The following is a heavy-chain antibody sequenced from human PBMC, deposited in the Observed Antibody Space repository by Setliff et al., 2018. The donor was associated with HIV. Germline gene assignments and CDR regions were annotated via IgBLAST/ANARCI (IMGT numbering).Heavy chain of an antibody. J-gene: IGHJ6*02. V-gene: IGHV4-4*02. D-gene: IGHD6-19*01. CDR1: GGSISSSNW. CDR3: GRAIAVPGQQYYYCAMDV. Sequence: NPSETLSLTCAVSGGSISSSNWWSWVRQPPGKGLEWIGSIYPSGSTYYNPSLNNRVTMSVDRSKNHFSLNLESVTAADTAVYFCGRAIAVPGQQYYYCAMDVWGRGTSVTVSS. CDR2: IYPSGST.